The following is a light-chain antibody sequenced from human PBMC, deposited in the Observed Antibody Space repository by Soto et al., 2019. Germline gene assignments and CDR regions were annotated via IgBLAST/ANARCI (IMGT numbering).Light chain of an antibody. Sequence: SYEVTQPPSVSVAPGQTARITCGGSNIESKDVKWFQQKPGQAPVLVVYDDSDRPSGIPARFSGSNSGNTATLTIRRVEAGDEADYYCQVWDSGSGCYVFAPGTKFTVL. CDR3: QVWDSGSGCYV. J-gene: IGLJ1*01. CDR1: NIESKD. CDR2: DDS. V-gene: IGLV3-21*02.